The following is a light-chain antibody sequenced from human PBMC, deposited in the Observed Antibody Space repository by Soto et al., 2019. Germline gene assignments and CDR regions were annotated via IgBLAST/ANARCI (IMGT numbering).Light chain of an antibody. CDR2: GSV. Sequence: VLTQPPSVSGAPGQGVTISCTGSSSNIGTGYDVHWYQQLPRTAPKLLIYGSVNRPSGVPDRFSASKSGTSASLAITGLRPEDEADYYCQSYDSRLSGYVFGTGTKLTVL. V-gene: IGLV1-40*01. CDR1: SSNIGTGYD. J-gene: IGLJ1*01. CDR3: QSYDSRLSGYV.